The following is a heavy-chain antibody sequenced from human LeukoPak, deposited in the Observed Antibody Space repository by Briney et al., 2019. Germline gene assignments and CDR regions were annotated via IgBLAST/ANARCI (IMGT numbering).Heavy chain of an antibody. Sequence: PSETLSLTCTVSGGSTSSGDYYWSWIRQPPGKGLEWLGYIYYSGSTYYNPSLKRRITKSVDTSKNQFSLKLSSVTAADTAVYYCARGLYDFSSTSCHPRFDYWGQGTLVTVSS. CDR2: IYYSGST. CDR1: GGSTSSGDYY. D-gene: IGHD2-2*01. CDR3: ARGLYDFSSTSCHPRFDY. V-gene: IGHV4-30-4*08. J-gene: IGHJ4*02.